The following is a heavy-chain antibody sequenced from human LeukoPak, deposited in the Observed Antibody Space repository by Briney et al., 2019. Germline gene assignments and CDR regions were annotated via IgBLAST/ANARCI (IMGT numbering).Heavy chain of an antibody. V-gene: IGHV1-69*04. CDR2: IIPILGIA. CDR1: GGTFSSYA. Sequence: SVKVSCKASGGTFSSYAISWVRQAPGQGLEWMGRIIPILGIANYAQKFQGRVTITADKSTSTAYMELSSLRSEDTAVYYCARHRTYYYGSGSYYDDYWGQGTLVTVSS. CDR3: ARHRTYYYGSGSYYDDY. J-gene: IGHJ4*02. D-gene: IGHD3-10*01.